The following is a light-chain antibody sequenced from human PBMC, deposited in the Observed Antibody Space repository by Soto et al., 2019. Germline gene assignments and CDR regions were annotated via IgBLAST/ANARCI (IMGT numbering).Light chain of an antibody. CDR3: QQYGSSPLT. Sequence: EIVLTQSPGTLSLSTGERATLSCRASQSISNSWLAWYQQKPGQAPRLLIHSASSRATGIPDRFSGTGSATDFTLTISRLEPEDFAVYSSQQYGSSPLTVGQWTKVEIK. V-gene: IGKV3-20*01. J-gene: IGKJ1*01. CDR2: SAS. CDR1: QSISNSW.